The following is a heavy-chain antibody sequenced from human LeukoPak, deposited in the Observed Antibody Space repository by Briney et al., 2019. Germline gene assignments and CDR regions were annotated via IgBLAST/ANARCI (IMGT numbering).Heavy chain of an antibody. CDR1: GGSIRSSSYY. CDR3: AKHYMGSSYNHGLDC. CDR2: IYSSGFT. J-gene: IGHJ4*02. V-gene: IGHV4-39*01. D-gene: IGHD3-10*01. Sequence: SETLSLTCSVSGGSIRSSSYYWAWIRQPPGEGLEWIGSIYSSGFTSYKPSLKSRLTISVDTSKNQFSLKLSSVTAADTALYYCAKHYMGSSYNHGLDCWGQGTLVTVSS.